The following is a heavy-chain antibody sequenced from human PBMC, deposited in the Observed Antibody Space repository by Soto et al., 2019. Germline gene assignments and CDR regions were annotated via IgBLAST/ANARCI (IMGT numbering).Heavy chain of an antibody. CDR1: GFTFSSYA. D-gene: IGHD6-13*01. V-gene: IGHV3-23*01. CDR3: AYSSTPFDY. Sequence: EVQLLESGGGLVQPGGSLRLSCAASGFTFSSYAMSWVRQAPGKGLEWVSAISGSGGSTYYADSVKGRFTIARDNSKNTQYLQMNILSADDTAVYYCAYSSTPFDYWGQGTLVTVSS. J-gene: IGHJ4*02. CDR2: ISGSGGST.